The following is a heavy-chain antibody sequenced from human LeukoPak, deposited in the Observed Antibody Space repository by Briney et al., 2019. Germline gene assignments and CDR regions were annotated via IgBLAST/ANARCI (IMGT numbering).Heavy chain of an antibody. CDR2: IWRGGNYK. Sequence: HAGGSLRLSCSASGFDFRMHAMHWVRHAPGKGREWVAMIWRGGNYKFYVDSVQGRCAISRDDSSNMLYLHMDSLRADDTGAYYCVIDPPDSGWAFWSWGQGAQVSVSS. V-gene: IGHV3-30*02. D-gene: IGHD6-19*01. CDR1: GFDFRMHA. J-gene: IGHJ5*02. CDR3: VIDPPDSGWAFWS.